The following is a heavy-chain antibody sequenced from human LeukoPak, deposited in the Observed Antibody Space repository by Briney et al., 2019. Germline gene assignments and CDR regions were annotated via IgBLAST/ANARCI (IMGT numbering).Heavy chain of an antibody. J-gene: IGHJ4*02. Sequence: SVKVSCKASGGTFSSYAISWVRQAPGQGLEWMGRIIPIFGTANYAQKFQGRVTITTDESTSTPYMELSSLRSEDTAVYYCASCSYDSSGYYYLSYFDYWGQGTLVTVSS. CDR2: IIPIFGTA. D-gene: IGHD3-22*01. V-gene: IGHV1-69*05. CDR1: GGTFSSYA. CDR3: ASCSYDSSGYYYLSYFDY.